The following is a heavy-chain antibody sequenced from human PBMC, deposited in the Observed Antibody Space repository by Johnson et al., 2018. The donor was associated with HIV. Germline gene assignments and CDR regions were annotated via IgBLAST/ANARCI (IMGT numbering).Heavy chain of an antibody. CDR1: GFTFSSYD. Sequence: VQLVESGGGLVQPGGSLRLSCAASGFTFSSYDMHWVRQATGKGLEWVSAIGTAGDTYYPGSVKGRFTISRDNAKNSLYLQMNSLRAEDTALYYCARDRYSSSSGAFDIWGQGTMVTVSS. CDR2: IGTAGDT. D-gene: IGHD6-6*01. CDR3: ARDRYSSSSGAFDI. V-gene: IGHV3-13*01. J-gene: IGHJ3*02.